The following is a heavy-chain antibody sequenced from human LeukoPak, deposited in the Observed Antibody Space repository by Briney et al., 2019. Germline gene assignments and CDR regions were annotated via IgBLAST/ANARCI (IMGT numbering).Heavy chain of an antibody. CDR1: GFTFSSYA. CDR3: AKDRSAVPAASNY. CDR2: ISGSGDNT. J-gene: IGHJ4*02. D-gene: IGHD2-2*01. Sequence: PGGSLRLSCAASGFTFSSYAMSWVRQAPGKGLEWVSGISGSGDNTYYADSVKGRFTISRDNFKNMVFLQMNSLRAEDTAVYYCAKDRSAVPAASNYWGQGTLVTVSS. V-gene: IGHV3-23*01.